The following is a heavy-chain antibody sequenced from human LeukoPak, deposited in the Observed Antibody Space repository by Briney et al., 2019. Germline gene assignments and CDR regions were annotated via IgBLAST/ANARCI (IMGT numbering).Heavy chain of an antibody. J-gene: IGHJ6*03. CDR1: GGSISSGSYY. D-gene: IGHD3-10*01. CDR2: IYTSGST. V-gene: IGHV4-61*02. Sequence: PSQTLSLTCTVSGGSISSGSYYWSWIRQPAGKGLEWIGRIYTSGSTNYNPSLKSRATISVDTSKNQFSLKLSSVTAADTAVYYCARGGSGSYYTTSYYYYYMDVWGKGTTVTVSS. CDR3: ARGGSGSYYTTSYYYYYMDV.